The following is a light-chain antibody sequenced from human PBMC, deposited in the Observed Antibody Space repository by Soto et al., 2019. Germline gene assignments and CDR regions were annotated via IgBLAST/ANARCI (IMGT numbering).Light chain of an antibody. V-gene: IGKV1-5*03. CDR3: QQWIHFSWT. J-gene: IGKJ1*01. CDR2: KAS. CDR1: QSPSGW. Sequence: DIPLTQSPSTLSASVGDRVVITCRASQSPSGWLAWYQQKPGKAPKLLIYKASTLVIGVPSRFRGSGSGTQFTLSISSLQPDDFATSSCQQWIHFSWTFGQGTKVQI.